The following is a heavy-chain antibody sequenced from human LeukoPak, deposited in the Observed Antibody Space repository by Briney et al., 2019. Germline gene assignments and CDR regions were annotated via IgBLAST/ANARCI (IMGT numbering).Heavy chain of an antibody. V-gene: IGHV3-33*01. CDR2: IWYGGSNK. J-gene: IGHJ6*04. CDR3: ASSFIGGMDV. D-gene: IGHD2-15*01. Sequence: GRSLRLSCAASGFTFSSYGMHWVRQAPGKGLEWVAVIWYGGSNKYYADSVKGRFTISRDNSKNTLYLQMNSLRAEDTAVYYCASSFIGGMDVWGKGTTVTVSS. CDR1: GFTFSSYG.